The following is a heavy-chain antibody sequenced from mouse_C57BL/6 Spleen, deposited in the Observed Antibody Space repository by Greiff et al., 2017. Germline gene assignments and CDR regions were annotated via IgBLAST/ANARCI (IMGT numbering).Heavy chain of an antibody. CDR1: GYTFTSYW. CDR2: IDPSDSYT. J-gene: IGHJ3*01. V-gene: IGHV1-50*01. Sequence: QVHVKQPGAELVKPGASVKLSCKASGYTFTSYWMQWVKQRPGQGLEWIGEIDPSDSYTNYNQKFKGKATLTVDTSSSTADMQLSSLTSEDSAVYYCARRWFAYWGQGTLVTVSA. CDR3: ARRWFAY.